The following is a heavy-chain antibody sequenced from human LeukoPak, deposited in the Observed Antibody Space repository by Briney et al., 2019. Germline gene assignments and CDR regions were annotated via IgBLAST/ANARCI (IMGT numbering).Heavy chain of an antibody. J-gene: IGHJ4*02. CDR3: ARDMRAVAGTYDY. D-gene: IGHD6-19*01. CDR1: GFTFSSYA. Sequence: GGSLRLSCAASGFTFSSYAMSWVRQAPGMGLEWVSGISGSGDSTYYADSVKGRFTISRDNAKNSLYLQMNSLRAEDTAVYYCARDMRAVAGTYDYWGQGTLVTVSS. V-gene: IGHV3-23*01. CDR2: ISGSGDST.